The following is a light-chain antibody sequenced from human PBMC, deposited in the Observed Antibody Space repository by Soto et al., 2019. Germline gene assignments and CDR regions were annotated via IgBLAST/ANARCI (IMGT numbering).Light chain of an antibody. Sequence: DSQMTQSPSTLAASVGDRVTITCRASQSISSYLNWYQQKPGKAPKLLIYAASSLQSGVPSRFSGSGSGTEFTLTISSLQPEDFATYYCQQSHISPWTFGQGTKVDI. V-gene: IGKV1-39*01. CDR2: AAS. CDR3: QQSHISPWT. J-gene: IGKJ1*01. CDR1: QSISSY.